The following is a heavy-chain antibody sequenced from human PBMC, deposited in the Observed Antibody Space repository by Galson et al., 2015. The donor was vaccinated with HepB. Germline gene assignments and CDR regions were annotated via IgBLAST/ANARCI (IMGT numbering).Heavy chain of an antibody. CDR2: TSSQSWPI. CDR1: GFSLSAYS. V-gene: IGHV3-48*01. CDR3: ARGSGPTGNHYWYFDL. D-gene: IGHD1-14*01. Sequence: SLRLSCAVSGFSLSAYSMSWVRQAPGKGLEWISYTSSQSWPIYHADSVKGRFTISRDNARNSLDLQMTSLRAEDTAVYYCARGSGPTGNHYWYFDLWGRGTLVTVSS. J-gene: IGHJ2*01.